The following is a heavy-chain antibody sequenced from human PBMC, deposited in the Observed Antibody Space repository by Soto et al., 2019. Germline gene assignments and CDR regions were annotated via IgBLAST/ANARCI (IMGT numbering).Heavy chain of an antibody. V-gene: IGHV3-23*01. D-gene: IGHD3-22*01. J-gene: IGHJ2*01. Sequence: EVQLLESGGTVVQPGGSLRLSCAASGFTFSSYAMTWVRQGPGEGLEWVSAITGSGGYTNYADSVKGRFTISRDNSKNTLYLQMTSLRAVDTAVYYCAKVGNYCESDVYWYFDVWGRGTLVTVSS. CDR2: ITGSGGYT. CDR1: GFTFSSYA. CDR3: AKVGNYCESDVYWYFDV.